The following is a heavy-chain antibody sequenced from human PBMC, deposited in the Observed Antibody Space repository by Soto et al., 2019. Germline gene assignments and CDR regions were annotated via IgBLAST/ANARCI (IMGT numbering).Heavy chain of an antibody. CDR1: GCTFTGYY. Sequence: AAEKVSCMASGCTFTGYYMQWLGLAPRQGMEGMGLLNPNRCSTNYAQKFQGWVTMTRDTSISTAYMELSRLRSDDTAVYYCARGGRVLRFLEWLLGGMDVWGQGTTVTVSS. V-gene: IGHV1-2*04. CDR3: ARGGRVLRFLEWLLGGMDV. J-gene: IGHJ6*02. CDR2: LNPNRCST. D-gene: IGHD3-3*01.